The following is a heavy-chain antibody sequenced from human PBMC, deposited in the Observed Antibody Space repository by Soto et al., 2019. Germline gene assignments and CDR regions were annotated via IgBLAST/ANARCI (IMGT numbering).Heavy chain of an antibody. V-gene: IGHV4-59*11. CDR2: IYYSGST. Sequence: SQTLPLTCTVSGGSISNHYWSLILQPPGKGLEWIGYIYYSGSTNYNPSLKSRVTISVDTSKNQFSLKLSSVAAADTAVYYCARAMFGELFFFDYWGQGTLVTVSS. CDR3: ARAMFGELFFFDY. CDR1: GGSISNHY. D-gene: IGHD3-10*02. J-gene: IGHJ4*02.